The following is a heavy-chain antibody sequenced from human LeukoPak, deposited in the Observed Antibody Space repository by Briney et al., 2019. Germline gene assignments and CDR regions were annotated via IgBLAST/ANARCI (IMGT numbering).Heavy chain of an antibody. J-gene: IGHJ4*02. V-gene: IGHV3-21*01. CDR1: GFTFSDYS. CDR2: ISGTSDYI. D-gene: IGHD1-1*01. Sequence: GGSLRLSCAASGFTFSDYSLNWVRQAPGKGLEWVSSISGTSDYIFYADSGKGRFTISRDYTKHLLFLQMNSLRAEDTAVYYCARGGWKDYFDYWGQGALVTVSS. CDR3: ARGGWKDYFDY.